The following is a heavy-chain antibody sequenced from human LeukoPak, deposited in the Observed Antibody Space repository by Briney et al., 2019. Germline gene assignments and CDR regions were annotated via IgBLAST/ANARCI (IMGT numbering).Heavy chain of an antibody. D-gene: IGHD4-11*01. J-gene: IGHJ5*02. CDR3: AAVSGHYTLLDA. CDR2: VDPDDGQR. V-gene: IGHV1-24*01. Sequence: ASVKVSCKISGYTLNDISVHWVRQPPGKGLGWVGGVDPDDGQRVYAQRFQGRVTMTEDTSTNTAYMELSRLRSEDTAVYFCAAVSGHYTLLDAWGQGALVTVST. CDR1: GYTLNDIS.